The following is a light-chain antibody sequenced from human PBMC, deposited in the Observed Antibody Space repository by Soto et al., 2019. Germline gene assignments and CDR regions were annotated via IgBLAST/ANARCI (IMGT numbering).Light chain of an antibody. CDR3: NSYGSTRTRYV. V-gene: IGLV2-14*01. CDR2: EVN. Sequence: QSALTQPASVSGTPGQWVTISCTGTSSDVGGYTSVSWYQHHPGKAPKLMIYEVNNRPSGVSNRFSGSKSGNTASLTISGLQAEDEADYFCNSYGSTRTRYVFGTGTKLTVL. J-gene: IGLJ1*01. CDR1: SSDVGGYTS.